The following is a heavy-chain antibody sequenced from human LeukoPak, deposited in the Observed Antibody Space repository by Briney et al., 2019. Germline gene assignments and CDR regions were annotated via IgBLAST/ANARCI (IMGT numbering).Heavy chain of an antibody. Sequence: SQNLSLTCTVSGGSISSGDYYWSWIRQPPGKGLEWIGYIYYSGSTYYNPSLKSRVTISVDTSKNQFSLKLSSVTAADTAVYYCARELRYDNSDSGAFWGQGTVVTVSS. CDR3: ARELRYDNSDSGAF. CDR2: IYYSGST. J-gene: IGHJ3*01. CDR1: GGSISSGDYY. V-gene: IGHV4-30-4*01. D-gene: IGHD3-22*01.